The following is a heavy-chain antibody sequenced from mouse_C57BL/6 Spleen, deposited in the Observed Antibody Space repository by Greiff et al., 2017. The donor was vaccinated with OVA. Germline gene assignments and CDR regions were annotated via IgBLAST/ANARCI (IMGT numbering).Heavy chain of an antibody. CDR2: IYPRDGST. D-gene: IGHD1-1*01. Sequence: VQLQQSDAELVKPGASVKISCKVSGYTFTDHTIHWMKQRPEQGLEWIGYIYPRDGSTKYNEKFKGKATLTADKSSSTAYMQLNSLTSEDSAVYFCARGDYYGSSAWAMDYWGQGASVTVSS. V-gene: IGHV1-78*01. J-gene: IGHJ4*01. CDR3: ARGDYYGSSAWAMDY. CDR1: GYTFTDHT.